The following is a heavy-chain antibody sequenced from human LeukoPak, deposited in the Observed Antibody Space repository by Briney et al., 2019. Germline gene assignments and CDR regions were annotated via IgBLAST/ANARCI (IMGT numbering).Heavy chain of an antibody. CDR1: GYTFTGYY. Sequence: ASVKVSCKASGYTFTGYYMHWLRQAPGQGLEWMGRINPNSGGTNYAQKFQGRVTMTRDTSISTAYMELSRLRSDDTAVYYCARDISYDILTGYYHYWGQGTLVTVSS. CDR3: ARDISYDILTGYYHY. D-gene: IGHD3-9*01. J-gene: IGHJ4*02. CDR2: INPNSGGT. V-gene: IGHV1-2*06.